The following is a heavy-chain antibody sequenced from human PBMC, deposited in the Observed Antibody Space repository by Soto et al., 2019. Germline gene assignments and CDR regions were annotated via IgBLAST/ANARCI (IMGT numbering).Heavy chain of an antibody. J-gene: IGHJ3*02. Sequence: GGSLRLSCAASGFTFSSYAMHWVRQAPGKGLEYVSAISSNGGSTYYANSVKGRFTISRDNSKNTLYLQMGSLRAEDMAVYYCARIYSGYDDAFDIWGQGTMVTVSS. CDR2: ISSNGGST. D-gene: IGHD5-12*01. CDR1: GFTFSSYA. CDR3: ARIYSGYDDAFDI. V-gene: IGHV3-64*01.